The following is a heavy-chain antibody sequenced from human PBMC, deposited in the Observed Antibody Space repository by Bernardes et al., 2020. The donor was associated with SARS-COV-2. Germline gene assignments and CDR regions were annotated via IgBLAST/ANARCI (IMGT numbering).Heavy chain of an antibody. Sequence: GGSLRLSCAVSGFTFSRYAMHWVRQAPGKGLEWVAIISYEVSNIFYADSVKGRFTISRDNSKNTLYLQMNSLRGEDTAVYYCAREVIWFYGMDVWGQGTTVTVSS. V-gene: IGHV3-30-3*01. J-gene: IGHJ6*02. CDR3: AREVIWFYGMDV. CDR2: ISYEVSNI. CDR1: GFTFSRYA. D-gene: IGHD3-10*01.